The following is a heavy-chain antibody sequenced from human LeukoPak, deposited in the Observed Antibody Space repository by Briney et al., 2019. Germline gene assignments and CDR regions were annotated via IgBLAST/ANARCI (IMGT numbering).Heavy chain of an antibody. CDR3: ARDRRNGILPYYYYYMDV. CDR1: GFTFSSYG. V-gene: IGHV3-30*02. J-gene: IGHJ6*03. Sequence: GGSLRLSCAASGFTFSSYGMHWVRQGPGKGLEWVAFIRYDGSNKNYADSVKGRFTISRDNSKNTLYLQMNSLRADDTAVYYCARDRRNGILPYYYYYMDVWGKGTTVTVSS. CDR2: IRYDGSNK.